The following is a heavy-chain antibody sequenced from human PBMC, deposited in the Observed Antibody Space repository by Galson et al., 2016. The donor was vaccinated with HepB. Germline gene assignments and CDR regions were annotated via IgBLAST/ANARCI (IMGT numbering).Heavy chain of an antibody. J-gene: IGHJ6*02. Sequence: SLRLSCAASGFSFSRFGMHWVRRAPGKGLEWVAYIKSGGRQTFYPDSVKGRFTISRDSSKNTLYLQMNSLRAEDTAVYYCARDGGYYGMDVWGQGTTVTVSS. V-gene: IGHV3-33*01. CDR2: IKSGGRQT. CDR3: ARDGGYYGMDV. CDR1: GFSFSRFG.